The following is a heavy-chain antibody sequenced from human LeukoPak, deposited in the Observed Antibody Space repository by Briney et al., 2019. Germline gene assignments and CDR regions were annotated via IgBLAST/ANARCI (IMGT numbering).Heavy chain of an antibody. Sequence: SVKVSCKASGYTFTSYAISWVRQAPGQGLEWMGGINPIFGTANDAQKFQGRVTMTRDASTSTVYMELSSLTSEDTAVYYCAREPRDSFYFDYWGQGTLVTVSS. D-gene: IGHD2-15*01. J-gene: IGHJ4*02. CDR2: INPIFGTA. CDR3: AREPRDSFYFDY. CDR1: GYTFTSYA. V-gene: IGHV1-69*13.